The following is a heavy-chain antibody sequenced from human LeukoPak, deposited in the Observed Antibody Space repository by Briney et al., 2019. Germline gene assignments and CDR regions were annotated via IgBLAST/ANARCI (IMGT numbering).Heavy chain of an antibody. CDR2: IRLDGVTT. CDR1: GFTFSTYG. D-gene: IGHD3-9*01. V-gene: IGHV3-30*02. CDR3: AKGYDTRH. Sequence: GGSLRLSCAASGFTFSTYGMHWVRQAPGKGLEWVAFIRLDGVTTYYADSVKGRFTISRDNSKNTLYLQMNSLRTEDTAMYYCAKGYDTRHWGQGTLVIVSS. J-gene: IGHJ1*01.